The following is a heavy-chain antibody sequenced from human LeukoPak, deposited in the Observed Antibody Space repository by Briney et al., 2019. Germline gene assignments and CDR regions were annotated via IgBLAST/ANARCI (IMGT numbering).Heavy chain of an antibody. D-gene: IGHD3-22*01. V-gene: IGHV4-39*07. J-gene: IGHJ4*02. CDR2: IYYSGST. Sequence: SETLSLTCTVSGGSISSSSYYWGWIRQPPGKGLEWTGSIYYSGSTYYNPSLKSRVTISVDTSKNQFSLKLSSVTAADTAVYYCARELFYDSSGYSQWGQGTLVTVSS. CDR3: ARELFYDSSGYSQ. CDR1: GGSISSSSYY.